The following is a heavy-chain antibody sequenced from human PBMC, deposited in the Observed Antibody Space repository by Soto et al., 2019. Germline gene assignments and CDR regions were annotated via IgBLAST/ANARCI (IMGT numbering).Heavy chain of an antibody. V-gene: IGHV3-74*01. CDR3: ARGWFGPDV. D-gene: IGHD3-10*01. CDR1: GFTLSGRS. J-gene: IGHJ6*04. CDR2: IDNAGTDS. Sequence: EVQLVESGGGLVQPGGSLRLSCAASGFTLSGRSMHWVRQAPGKGLVGVSGIDNAGTDSTYADSVTGRFTSSRDNAKTMLYLQMNSLRVEDTAVYYCARGWFGPDVWGKGTTVTVSS.